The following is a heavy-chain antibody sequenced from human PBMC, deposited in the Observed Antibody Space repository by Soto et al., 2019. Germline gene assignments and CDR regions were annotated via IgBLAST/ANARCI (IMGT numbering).Heavy chain of an antibody. CDR1: GYSFTSYW. CDR3: ARQHRDCSSTSCYIRYYYYGMDV. J-gene: IGHJ6*02. V-gene: IGHV5-10-1*01. CDR2: IDPSDSYT. Sequence: PGESLKISCKDSGYSFTSYWISWVRQMPGKGLEWMGRIDPSDSYTNYSPSFQGHVTIPADKSISTAYLQWSSLKASDTAMYYCARQHRDCSSTSCYIRYYYYGMDVWGQGTTVTVSS. D-gene: IGHD2-2*02.